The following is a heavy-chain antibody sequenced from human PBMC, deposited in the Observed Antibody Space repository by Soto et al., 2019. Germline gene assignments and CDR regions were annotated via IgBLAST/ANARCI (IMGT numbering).Heavy chain of an antibody. J-gene: IGHJ3*02. V-gene: IGHV4-30-2*01. CDR3: ARGGPPALGAFDI. Sequence: SQTLSLTCAVSGGSISGGGYSWSWIRQPPGKGLEWIGYIYHSGSTYYNPSLKSRVTISVDRSKNQFSLKLSSVTASDTAVYYWARGGPPALGAFDIWGQGTMVTVSS. D-gene: IGHD3-16*01. CDR2: IYHSGST. CDR1: GGSISGGGYS.